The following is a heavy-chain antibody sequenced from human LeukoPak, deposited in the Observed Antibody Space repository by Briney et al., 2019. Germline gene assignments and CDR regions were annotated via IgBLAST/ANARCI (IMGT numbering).Heavy chain of an antibody. Sequence: SVKVSCKASGGTFSSYAISWVRQAPGQGLEWMGRIIPILGIANYAQKFQGRVTITADKSTSTAYMELSSLRSEDTAVYYCARDQQQLVPDAFDIWGQGTMVTVSS. CDR2: IIPILGIA. V-gene: IGHV1-69*04. D-gene: IGHD6-13*01. CDR1: GGTFSSYA. J-gene: IGHJ3*02. CDR3: ARDQQQLVPDAFDI.